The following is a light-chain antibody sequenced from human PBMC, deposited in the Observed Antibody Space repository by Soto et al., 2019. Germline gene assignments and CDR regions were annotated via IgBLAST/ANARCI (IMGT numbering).Light chain of an antibody. V-gene: IGKV3-11*01. CDR3: PQRGNWPRT. J-gene: IGKJ2*01. Sequence: EIVLTQSPATLSLSPGERATLSCRASQSVSSYLAWYQQKPGQAPGLLIYDASNRATGIPARFSGNGSGTDFTLTISSLEPEDFAVYYCPQRGNWPRTFGQEIKLEIK. CDR1: QSVSSY. CDR2: DAS.